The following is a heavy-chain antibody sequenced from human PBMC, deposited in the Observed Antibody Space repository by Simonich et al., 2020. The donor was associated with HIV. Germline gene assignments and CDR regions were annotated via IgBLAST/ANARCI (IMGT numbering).Heavy chain of an antibody. D-gene: IGHD6-13*01. CDR3: ARGLRDPEIPYSSGWLGAGAFDI. CDR2: IKHSGST. CDR1: GGSFSGYY. V-gene: IGHV4-34*01. Sequence: QVQLQQWGAGLLKPSETLSLTCAVYGGSFSGYYWRWIGQPPGKGLEWIAEIKHSGSTPNDNPSPTSLVTISVDTSKRQTSLKLTAVTASDTAVYYCARGLRDPEIPYSSGWLGAGAFDIWGQGTMVTVSS. J-gene: IGHJ3*02.